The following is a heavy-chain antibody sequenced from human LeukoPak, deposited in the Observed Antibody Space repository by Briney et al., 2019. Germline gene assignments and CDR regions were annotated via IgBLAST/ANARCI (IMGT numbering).Heavy chain of an antibody. CDR1: GGSISSSSYY. J-gene: IGHJ4*02. Sequence: SETLSLTCTVSGGSISSSSYYWGWIRQPPGKGLEWIGSINYSGTTYYNPSLKSRVTISVDTSKNQFSLKLSSVTAADTAVYYCARLRYSGSYSTIDYWGQGTLVTVSS. V-gene: IGHV4-39*01. CDR2: INYSGTT. CDR3: ARLRYSGSYSTIDY. D-gene: IGHD1-26*01.